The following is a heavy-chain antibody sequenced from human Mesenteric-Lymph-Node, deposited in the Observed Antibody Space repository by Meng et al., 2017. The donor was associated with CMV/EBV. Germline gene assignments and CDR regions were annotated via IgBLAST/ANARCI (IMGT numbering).Heavy chain of an antibody. Sequence: GESLKISCAASGFTVSSNYMGWVRQAPGKGLEWVSLIYSGGSTYYADSVKGRFTISRDNSKNTLYLQMNSLRAEDTAVYYCAKDDSGYDPEHFDYWGQGTLVTVSS. CDR1: GFTVSSNY. CDR2: IYSGGST. J-gene: IGHJ4*02. CDR3: AKDDSGYDPEHFDY. V-gene: IGHV3-53*01. D-gene: IGHD5-12*01.